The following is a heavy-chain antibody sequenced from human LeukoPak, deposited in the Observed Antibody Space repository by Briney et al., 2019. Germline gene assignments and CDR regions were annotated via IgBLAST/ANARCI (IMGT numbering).Heavy chain of an antibody. CDR3: AGEGEAARFDY. J-gene: IGHJ4*02. D-gene: IGHD3-10*01. CDR1: GYTFTGYY. V-gene: IGHV1-2*02. Sequence: ASVKVSCKASGYTFTGYYMHWVRQAPGQGLEWMGWINPNSGGTNYAQKSQGRVTMTRDTSISTAYMELSRLRSDDTAVYYCAGEGEAARFDYWGQGTLVTVSS. CDR2: INPNSGGT.